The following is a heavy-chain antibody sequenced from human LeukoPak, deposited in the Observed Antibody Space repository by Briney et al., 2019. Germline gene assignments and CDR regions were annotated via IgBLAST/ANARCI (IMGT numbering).Heavy chain of an antibody. CDR3: VREVGSTRVEFAF. J-gene: IGHJ4*02. CDR1: GYDFSSFG. CDR2: ISVSTGNT. V-gene: IGHV1-18*01. Sequence: ASVKVSCKASGYDFSSFGMSWVRQARGQGLEFMGWISVSTGNTNYAQKLQGRVTMTTDTSTDTAYMELRSLSSDDTALYFCVREVGSTRVEFAFWGQGTLVTVSS. D-gene: IGHD1-26*01.